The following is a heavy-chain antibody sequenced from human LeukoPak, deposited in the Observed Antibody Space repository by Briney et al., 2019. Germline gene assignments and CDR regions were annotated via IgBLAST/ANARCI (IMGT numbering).Heavy chain of an antibody. Sequence: GGSLRLSCAASGFIFSDAWMNWVRQAPGKGLDWVGRIRSTIDGGTIGYAAPVKGRFTISRDDSKNILYLQLNSLKTEDTAVYYCTTQQQLASTEFDYWGRGTLVTVSS. D-gene: IGHD6-13*01. CDR1: GFIFSDAW. CDR3: TTQQQLASTEFDY. J-gene: IGHJ4*02. CDR2: IRSTIDGGTI. V-gene: IGHV3-15*05.